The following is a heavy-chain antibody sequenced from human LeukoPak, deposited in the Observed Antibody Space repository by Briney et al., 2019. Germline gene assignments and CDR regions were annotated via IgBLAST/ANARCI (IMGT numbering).Heavy chain of an antibody. V-gene: IGHV3-30*04. Sequence: PGGSLRLSCAASGFTFSPYVMHWVRQAPGKGPEWVAVISYDGSDKYYADSVKGRFTISRDNSKNTLYLQMNSLRAEDTAVYYCAIAEGQYCSSTSCFARQGYWGQGALVTVSS. J-gene: IGHJ4*02. CDR2: ISYDGSDK. CDR1: GFTFSPYV. D-gene: IGHD2-2*01. CDR3: AIAEGQYCSSTSCFARQGY.